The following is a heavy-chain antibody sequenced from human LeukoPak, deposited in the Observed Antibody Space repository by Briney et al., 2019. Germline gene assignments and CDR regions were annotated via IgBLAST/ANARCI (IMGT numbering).Heavy chain of an antibody. Sequence: GGSLRLSCAASGFTFSSYGMHWVRQAPGKGLGWVAFIRYDGSNKYYADSVKGRFTTSRDNTKNTLYLQMNSLRPEDTAVYYCAKGGNFGSSSLAYFAYWGQGTLVTVSS. CDR1: GFTFSSYG. J-gene: IGHJ4*02. V-gene: IGHV3-30*02. CDR3: AKGGNFGSSSLAYFAY. D-gene: IGHD6-6*01. CDR2: IRYDGSNK.